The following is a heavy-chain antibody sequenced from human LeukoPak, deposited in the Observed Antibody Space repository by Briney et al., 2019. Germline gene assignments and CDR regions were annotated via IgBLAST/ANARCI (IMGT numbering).Heavy chain of an antibody. CDR2: INSNSGDT. V-gene: IGHV1-2*02. CDR1: GYIFTGYY. D-gene: IGHD5-24*01. Sequence: ASVKVSCKASGYIFTGYYMHWVRQAPGQGLEWMGWINSNSGDTKYAQKFQGRVTMTRDTSISTAYTELSRLTSDDSAVYYCARAGNRDDYGDYWGQGTLVSVSS. J-gene: IGHJ4*02. CDR3: ARAGNRDDYGDY.